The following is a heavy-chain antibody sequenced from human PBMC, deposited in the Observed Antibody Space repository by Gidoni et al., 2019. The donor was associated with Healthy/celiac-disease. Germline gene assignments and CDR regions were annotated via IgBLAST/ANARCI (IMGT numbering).Heavy chain of an antibody. CDR1: GVSFSGYY. CDR3: ARESAGTMVRGALSGGWVDP. V-gene: IGHV4-34*01. CDR2: INHSGST. D-gene: IGHD3-10*01. Sequence: VQLQQWGAGLLQPSETLSLTCAVYGVSFSGYYCSWIRQPPGKGLEWIGEINHSGSTNYNPALKSRVNISVETSKNQFAMKLSSVTAADTAVYDCARESAGTMVRGALSGGWVDPGGQGTRVTVAS. J-gene: IGHJ5*02.